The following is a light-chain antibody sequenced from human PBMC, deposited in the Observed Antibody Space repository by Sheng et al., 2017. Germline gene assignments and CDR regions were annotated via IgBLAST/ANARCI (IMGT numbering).Light chain of an antibody. CDR3: QQRRNWPPLT. CDR1: ESVNNNY. CDR2: GAS. V-gene: IGKV3D-20*02. Sequence: EIVLTQSPGTLSLSPGERATLSCRASESVNNNYLAWYQQKPGQAPRFLIYGASSRATGIPDRFSGSGSGTDFTLTISSLEPEDFAVYYCQQRRNWPPLTFGGGTKVEIK. J-gene: IGKJ4*01.